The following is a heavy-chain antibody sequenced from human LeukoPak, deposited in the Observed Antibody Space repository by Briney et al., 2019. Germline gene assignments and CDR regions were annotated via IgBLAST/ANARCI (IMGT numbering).Heavy chain of an antibody. Sequence: GGSLRLSCAASGFTFSSYAMSWVRQAPGKGLEWVSASSGSGGSTYYADSVKGRFTISRDDSKNTLYLQMNSLRAEDTAVYYCAKDQYYYDSSGHSLDYWGQGTLVTVSS. J-gene: IGHJ4*02. CDR3: AKDQYYYDSSGHSLDY. D-gene: IGHD3-22*01. CDR2: SSGSGGST. V-gene: IGHV3-23*01. CDR1: GFTFSSYA.